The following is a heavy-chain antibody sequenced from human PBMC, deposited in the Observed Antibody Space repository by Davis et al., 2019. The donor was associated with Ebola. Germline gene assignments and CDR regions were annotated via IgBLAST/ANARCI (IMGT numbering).Heavy chain of an antibody. CDR3: ARGIAPKYYMDV. CDR2: IWYDGSNK. J-gene: IGHJ6*03. Sequence: PGGSLRLSCAASGFTFSSYGMHWVRQAPGKGLEWVAVIWYDGSNKYYADSVKGRFTISRDNSKNTLYLQMNSLRAEDTAVYYCARGIAPKYYMDVWGKGTTVTVSS. V-gene: IGHV3-33*01. D-gene: IGHD6-13*01. CDR1: GFTFSSYG.